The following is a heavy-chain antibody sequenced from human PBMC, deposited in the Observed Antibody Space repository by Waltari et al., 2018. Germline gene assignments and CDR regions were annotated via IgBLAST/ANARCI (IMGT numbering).Heavy chain of an antibody. CDR3: ARGGRNAFDI. J-gene: IGHJ3*02. D-gene: IGHD1-26*01. CDR1: GGSISSPY. CDR2: IYYSGST. Sequence: QVQLQESGPGLVKPSETLSLTCTVSGGSISSPYWSWIRQPPGKGLEWIGYIYYSGSTNYNPSLKSRVTISVDTSKNQFSLKLSSVTAADTAVYYCARGGRNAFDIWGQGTMVTVSS. V-gene: IGHV4-59*11.